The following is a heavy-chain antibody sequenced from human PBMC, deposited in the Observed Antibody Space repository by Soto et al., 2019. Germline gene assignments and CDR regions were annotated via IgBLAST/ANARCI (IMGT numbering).Heavy chain of an antibody. V-gene: IGHV3-30-3*01. J-gene: IGHJ6*02. CDR1: GFTFSSYA. Sequence: GGSLRLSCAASGFTFSSYAMHWVRQAPGKGLEWVAVISYDGSNKYYADSVKGRFTISRDNSKNTLYLQMNSLRAEDTAVYYCARTARLGDYYYYYGMDVWGQGTMVTVSS. D-gene: IGHD3-16*01. CDR3: ARTARLGDYYYYYGMDV. CDR2: ISYDGSNK.